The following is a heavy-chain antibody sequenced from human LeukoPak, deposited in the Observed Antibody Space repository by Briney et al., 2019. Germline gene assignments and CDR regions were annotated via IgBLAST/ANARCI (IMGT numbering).Heavy chain of an antibody. CDR1: GFTFSSCA. J-gene: IGHJ4*02. D-gene: IGHD5-12*01. CDR3: AKGHSGYDYFDY. CDR2: ISGSGGST. V-gene: IGHV3-23*01. Sequence: GGSLRLSCAASGFTFSSCAMSWVRQAPGKGLEWVSAISGSGGSTYYADSVKGRFTISRDNSKNTLYLQMNSLRAEDTAVYYCAKGHSGYDYFDYWGQGTLVTVSS.